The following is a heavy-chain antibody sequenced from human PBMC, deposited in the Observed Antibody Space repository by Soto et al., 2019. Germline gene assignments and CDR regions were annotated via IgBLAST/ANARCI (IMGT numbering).Heavy chain of an antibody. Sequence: ETLSLTCTVSGGSISSSSYYWGWIRQPPGEGLEWIRRIDDSGSTYYNPALKSRVTISVDTSKNLFSLKLSSVAAADTAVYYCGSPLWSGSDYYYYGMDVWGRGTTVTVSS. D-gene: IGHD3-3*01. V-gene: IGHV4-39*01. CDR2: IDDSGST. J-gene: IGHJ6*02. CDR3: GSPLWSGSDYYYYGMDV. CDR1: GGSISSSSYY.